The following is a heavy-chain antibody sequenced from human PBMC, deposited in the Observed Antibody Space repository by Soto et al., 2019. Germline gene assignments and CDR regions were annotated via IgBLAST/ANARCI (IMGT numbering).Heavy chain of an antibody. CDR3: ARDPSEGRVGNWFES. D-gene: IGHD2-2*01. CDR1: GFTFLRHG. CDR2: ISSSTSYV. J-gene: IGHJ5*01. V-gene: IGHV3-21*06. Sequence: GSLILSCSASGFTFLRHGINWLRQAPGKGLEWVASISSSTSYVYYADSVKGRFSTSRDNAKNILYLEMYALRTEDTAVYYCARDPSEGRVGNWFESWGQGTLVNVSS.